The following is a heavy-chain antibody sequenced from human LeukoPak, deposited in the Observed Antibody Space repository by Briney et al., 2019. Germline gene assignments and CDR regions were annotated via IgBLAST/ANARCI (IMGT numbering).Heavy chain of an antibody. CDR3: ARERGRGRDSPWFDY. CDR1: GFIVSGDF. J-gene: IGHJ4*02. D-gene: IGHD1-26*01. CDR2: IYSDGST. Sequence: GGSLRLSCAASGFIVSGDFMSWVRQAPGKGLEWVSVIYSDGSTYYADSVKGRFTISRDNSKNTLDLQMNGLRAEDTAVYYCARERGRGRDSPWFDYWGQGTLVTVSS. V-gene: IGHV3-53*01.